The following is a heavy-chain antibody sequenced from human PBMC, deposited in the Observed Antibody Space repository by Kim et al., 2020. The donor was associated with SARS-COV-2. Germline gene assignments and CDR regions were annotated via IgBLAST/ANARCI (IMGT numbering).Heavy chain of an antibody. Sequence: ASVKVSCKASGYTFTGYYMHWVRQAPGQGLEWMGWINPNSGGTNYAQKFQGRVTMTRDTSISTAYMELSRLRSDDTAVYYCARDFSPYCSSTSCYHDPPHSPDYYYGMDVWGQGTTVTVSS. CDR2: INPNSGGT. V-gene: IGHV1-2*02. D-gene: IGHD2-2*01. CDR3: ARDFSPYCSSTSCYHDPPHSPDYYYGMDV. CDR1: GYTFTGYY. J-gene: IGHJ6*02.